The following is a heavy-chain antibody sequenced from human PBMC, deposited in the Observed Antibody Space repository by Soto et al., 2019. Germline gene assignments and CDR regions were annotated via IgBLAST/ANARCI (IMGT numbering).Heavy chain of an antibody. CDR2: IDYSGST. CDR1: GGSISSVGYY. CDR3: AIDNSSGSRGLQH. V-gene: IGHV4-31*03. J-gene: IGHJ1*01. Sequence: QVQLQESGPGLVKPSQTLSLTCTVSGGSISSVGYYWSWIRQHPGKGLEWIGYIDYSGSTYYHPYLKSRVTISVDTSKNQFSLKLSSVTAADTAVYYCAIDNSSGSRGLQHWCQCTLVTVSS. D-gene: IGHD3-22*01.